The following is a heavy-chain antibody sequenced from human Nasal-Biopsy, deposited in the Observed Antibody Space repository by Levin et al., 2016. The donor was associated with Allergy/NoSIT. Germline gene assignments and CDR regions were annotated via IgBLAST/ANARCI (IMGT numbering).Heavy chain of an antibody. Sequence: GESLKISCAASGFTFSNYGMHWVRQAPGKGLEWVSFIDSRSTYIYYKVSLTGRFTISRDNAKNLLFLQMNGLRAEDTAVYYCARDRLLMDAWGKGTTVTVSS. D-gene: IGHD2-21*01. CDR1: GFTFSNYG. CDR2: IDSRSTYI. CDR3: ARDRLLMDA. V-gene: IGHV3-21*01. J-gene: IGHJ6*04.